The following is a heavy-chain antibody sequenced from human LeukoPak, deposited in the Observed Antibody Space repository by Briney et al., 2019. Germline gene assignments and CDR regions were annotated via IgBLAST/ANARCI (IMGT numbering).Heavy chain of an antibody. V-gene: IGHV3-30-3*01. CDR3: ASGVGSTSCLDY. CDR1: GFTFSSYA. Sequence: QPGRSLRLSCAASGFTFSSYAMHWVRQAPGKGLEWVAVISYDGSNKYYADSVKGRFTISRDNSKNTLYLQMNSLRAEDTAVYYCASGVGSTSCLDYWGQGTLVTVSS. D-gene: IGHD2-2*01. J-gene: IGHJ4*02. CDR2: ISYDGSNK.